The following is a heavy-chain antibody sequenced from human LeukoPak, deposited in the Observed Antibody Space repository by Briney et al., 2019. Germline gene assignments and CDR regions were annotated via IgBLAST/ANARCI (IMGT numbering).Heavy chain of an antibody. Sequence: GGSLRLSCAASGFFFTNYWMSWVRQAPGKGLEWVANIKEDESEKYYVNSVKGRFTISRDNAKNSLFLHMNSLRAEDTAVYYCARIRVSSYYGMDIWGQGTTVTDSS. CDR1: GFFFTNYW. V-gene: IGHV3-7*05. CDR3: ARIRVSSYYGMDI. CDR2: IKEDESEK. D-gene: IGHD2/OR15-2a*01. J-gene: IGHJ6*02.